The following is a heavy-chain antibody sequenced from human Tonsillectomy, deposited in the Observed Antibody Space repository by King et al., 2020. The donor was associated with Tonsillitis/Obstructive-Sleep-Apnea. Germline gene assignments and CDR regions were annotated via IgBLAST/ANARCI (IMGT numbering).Heavy chain of an antibody. CDR1: GGSFSGYY. CDR2: INHSGST. V-gene: IGHV4-34*01. J-gene: IGHJ4*02. CDR3: AGPVVPATFYY. D-gene: IGHD2-2*01. Sequence: VQLQQWGAGLLKPSETLSLTCAVYGGSFSGYYWSWIRQPPGMGLEWIGEINHSGSTNYNPSLKSRVTISVDTSKNQFSLKLSSVTAADTAVYYCAGPVVPATFYYWGQGTLVTVSS.